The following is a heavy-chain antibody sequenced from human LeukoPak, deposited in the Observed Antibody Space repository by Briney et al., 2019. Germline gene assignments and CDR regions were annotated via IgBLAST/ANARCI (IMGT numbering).Heavy chain of an antibody. D-gene: IGHD2-15*01. CDR3: ARRGYCSGGSCYWFDP. CDR2: INPSGGST. V-gene: IGHV1-46*01. Sequence: ASVKVSCKASGNTFTSYYMHWVQKAPGQGLDWMEIINPSGGSTSYAQKFQGRVTMTRGMSTSTVYMELSSLRSEDTAVYYCARRGYCSGGSCYWFDPWGQGTLVTVSS. J-gene: IGHJ5*02. CDR1: GNTFTSYY.